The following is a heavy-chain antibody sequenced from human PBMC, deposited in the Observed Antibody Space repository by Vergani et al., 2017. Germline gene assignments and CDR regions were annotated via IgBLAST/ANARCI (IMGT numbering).Heavy chain of an antibody. CDR2: IYTSGST. CDR3: ASLYDFWSGYYRC. D-gene: IGHD3-3*01. CDR1: GGSISSYY. V-gene: IGHV4-4*07. Sequence: QVQLQESGPGLVKPSETPSLTCTVSGGSISSYYWSWIRQPAGKGLEWIGRIYTSGSTNYNPSLKSRVTISVDTSKNQFSLKLSSVTAADTAVYYCASLYDFWSGYYRCCGQGTLVTVSS. J-gene: IGHJ4*02.